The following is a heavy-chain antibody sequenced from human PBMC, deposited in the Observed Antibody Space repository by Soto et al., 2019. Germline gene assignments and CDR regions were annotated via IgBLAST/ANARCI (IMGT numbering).Heavy chain of an antibody. CDR2: INSNSGGT. D-gene: IGHD5-18*01. CDR1: GYTFTGYY. CDR3: ARTSRYSYGRYFDY. J-gene: IGHJ4*02. V-gene: IGHV1-2*02. Sequence: GASVKVSCKASGYTFTGYYMHWVRQAPGQGLEWLGWINSNSGGTNYAQKFQGRVSMTRDTSISTAYMELSRLRSDDTAVYYCARTSRYSYGRYFDYWGQGTLVTVSS.